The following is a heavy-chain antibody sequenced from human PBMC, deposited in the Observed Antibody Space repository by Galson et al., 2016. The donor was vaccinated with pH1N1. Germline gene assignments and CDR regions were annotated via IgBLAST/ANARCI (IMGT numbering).Heavy chain of an antibody. D-gene: IGHD6-19*01. J-gene: IGHJ3*01. CDR3: ARHSTSGFPGIEVAARRRPFDV. Sequence: SETLSLTCAVYGGSLSGHYWSWIRQSPGKGLEWIGEVNHSGSSAYNPSLNGRVAISVDASKQQFSLRLMSVTAADTAVYFCARHSTSGFPGIEVAARRRPFDVWGHWTLVTVSS. V-gene: IGHV4-34*01. CDR1: GGSLSGHY. CDR2: VNHSGSS.